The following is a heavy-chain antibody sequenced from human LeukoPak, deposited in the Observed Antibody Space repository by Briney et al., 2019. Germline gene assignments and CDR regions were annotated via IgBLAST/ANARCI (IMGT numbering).Heavy chain of an antibody. CDR1: GFTFTNYW. V-gene: IGHV3-74*01. D-gene: IGHD2-15*01. Sequence: GGSLRLSCAASGFTFTNYWMHWVRQAPGKGLVWVSRINSDGSFTNYADSVKGRFTISRDNAKNTLYLQMNSLRAEDTAVYYCAREFGSSRYFDYWGQGIPVTVSS. CDR2: INSDGSFT. J-gene: IGHJ4*02. CDR3: AREFGSSRYFDY.